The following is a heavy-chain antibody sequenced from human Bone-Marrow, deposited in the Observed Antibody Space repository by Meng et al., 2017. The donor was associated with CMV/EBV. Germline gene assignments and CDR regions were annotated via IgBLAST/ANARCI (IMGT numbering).Heavy chain of an antibody. CDR2: IIPIFGTA. Sequence: SVKVSCKASGGTFSSYTISWVRQAPGQGLEWMGGIIPIFGTANYAQKFQGRVTITTDESTSTAYMELSSLRSEDTAVYYCARGVPAAIRREGYYGMDVWGQGTTVTVSS. CDR3: ARGVPAAIRREGYYGMDV. V-gene: IGHV1-69*05. D-gene: IGHD2-2*02. CDR1: GGTFSSYT. J-gene: IGHJ6*02.